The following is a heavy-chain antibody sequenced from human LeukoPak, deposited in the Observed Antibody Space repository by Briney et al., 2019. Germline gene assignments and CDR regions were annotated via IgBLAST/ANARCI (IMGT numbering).Heavy chain of an antibody. D-gene: IGHD6-19*01. Sequence: GGSLRLSCAVSVFTFSSHWMHWVRQAPGKGVVWVSRINSDESSTRYAHSVKGRFTISRDNAKNTLFLQMNSLRVEDTALYYCAKGGQYSTGPPSYWGQGTLVTVSS. CDR1: VFTFSSHW. CDR3: AKGGQYSTGPPSY. CDR2: INSDESST. J-gene: IGHJ4*02. V-gene: IGHV3-74*01.